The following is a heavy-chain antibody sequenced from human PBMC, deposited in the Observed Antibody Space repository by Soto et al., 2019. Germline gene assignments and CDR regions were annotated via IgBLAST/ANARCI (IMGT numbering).Heavy chain of an antibody. CDR1: GGSISSYY. Sequence: SETLSLTCTVSGGSISSYYWSWIRQPPGKGLEWIGYIYYSGSTNYNPSLKSRVTISVDTSKNQFSLKLSSVTAADTAVYYCARTPNMKQLVNWFDPWGQGTLVTVSS. CDR2: IYYSGST. D-gene: IGHD6-13*01. V-gene: IGHV4-59*01. CDR3: ARTPNMKQLVNWFDP. J-gene: IGHJ5*02.